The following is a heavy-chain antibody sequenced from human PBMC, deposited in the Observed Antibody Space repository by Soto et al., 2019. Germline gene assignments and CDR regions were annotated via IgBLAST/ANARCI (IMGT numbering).Heavy chain of an antibody. CDR3: ANLPWFGESYYGLDV. D-gene: IGHD3-10*01. CDR1: GFTFNSYG. CDR2: ISFDGRNK. V-gene: IGHV3-30*18. J-gene: IGHJ6*02. Sequence: GGSLRLSCVASGFTFNSYGIHWVRQAPGKGLEWVAVISFDGRNKYYADSVKGRFTISRDNSKNTLFLQMNSLRPEDTAVYSCANLPWFGESYYGLDVWGQGTTVTVSS.